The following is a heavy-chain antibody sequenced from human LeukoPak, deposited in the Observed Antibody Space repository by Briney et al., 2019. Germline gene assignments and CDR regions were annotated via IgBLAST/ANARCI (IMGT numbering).Heavy chain of an antibody. J-gene: IGHJ5*02. CDR2: ISYDGSNK. D-gene: IGHD6-13*01. Sequence: GRPMRLSCAASGFTFTSYVMHWARQAPGKGLQWVALISYDGSNKYYADSVKGRFTISRDNSKNTLYLQMNSLRAEDTAVYYCARPRGAAAGTFGFDPWGQGTLVTVTS. V-gene: IGHV3-30*03. CDR3: ARPRGAAAGTFGFDP. CDR1: GFTFTSYV.